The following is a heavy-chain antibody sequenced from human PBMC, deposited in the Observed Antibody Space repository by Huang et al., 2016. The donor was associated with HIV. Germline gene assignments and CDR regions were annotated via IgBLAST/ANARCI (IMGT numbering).Heavy chain of an antibody. D-gene: IGHD3-16*01. CDR2: ISGDKVST. J-gene: IGHJ4*02. Sequence: QIHLVQSGPEVKQPGASVKVSCQASGYKFHIYAITWVRQTPGQGLEWMGWISGDKVSTRFAQKFQDRLTRTTDVSTSTAYLELRSLRLDDTAVYYCARTKGEFDFWGQGALVTVSS. V-gene: IGHV1-18*04. CDR1: GYKFHIYA. CDR3: ARTKGEFDF.